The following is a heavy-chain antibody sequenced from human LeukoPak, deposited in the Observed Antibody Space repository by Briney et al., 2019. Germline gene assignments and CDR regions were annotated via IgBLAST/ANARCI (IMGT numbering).Heavy chain of an antibody. CDR2: IYSDNT. Sequence: AGGSLRLSCAASGFTFSSNSMSWVRQAPGKGLEWVSFIYSDNTHYSDSVKGRFTISRDNAKNSLYLQMNSLRAEDTAVYYCAELGITMIGGVWGKGTTVTISS. CDR1: GFTFSSNS. CDR3: AELGITMIGGV. D-gene: IGHD3-10*02. J-gene: IGHJ6*04. V-gene: IGHV3-66*01.